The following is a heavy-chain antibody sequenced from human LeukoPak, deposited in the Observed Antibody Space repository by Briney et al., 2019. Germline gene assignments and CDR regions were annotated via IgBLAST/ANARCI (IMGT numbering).Heavy chain of an antibody. CDR3: ARGYSGYDHSDYYFDY. V-gene: IGHV4-61*02. J-gene: IGHJ4*02. D-gene: IGHD5-12*01. CDR1: GGSISSGSYY. CDR2: IYTSGST. Sequence: KSSQTLSLTCTVSGGSISSGSYYWSWIRQPAGKGLEWIGRIYTSGSTNYNPSLKSRVTISVDTSKNQFSLKLSSVTAADTAVYYCARGYSGYDHSDYYFDYWGQGTLVTVSS.